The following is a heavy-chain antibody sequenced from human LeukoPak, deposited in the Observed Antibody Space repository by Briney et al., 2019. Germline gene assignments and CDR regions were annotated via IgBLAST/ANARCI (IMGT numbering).Heavy chain of an antibody. V-gene: IGHV4-39*07. CDR1: GGSISSSSYY. J-gene: IGHJ6*03. CDR3: ASSTYYYDSSGYYYGGYYYYYMDV. D-gene: IGHD3-22*01. CDR2: IYHSGST. Sequence: SETLSLTCTVSGGSISSSSYYWGWIRQPPGKGLEWIGSIYHSGSTNYNPSLKGRVTISVDTSKNQFSLKLSSVTAADTAVYYCASSTYYYDSSGYYYGGYYYYYMDVWGKGTTVTVSS.